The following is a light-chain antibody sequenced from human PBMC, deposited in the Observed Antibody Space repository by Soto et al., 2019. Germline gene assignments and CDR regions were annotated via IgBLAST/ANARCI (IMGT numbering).Light chain of an antibody. V-gene: IGLV2-14*01. Sequence: SVLTQPASVSGSPGQSINISCTGTSSDVGGYNYVSWYQQHPGKAPKLMIYDVSNRPSGVSNRFSGSKSGNTASLTISGPQAEDEADYYCSSYTSSSTLGVFGTGTKVTVL. CDR3: SSYTSSSTLGV. CDR1: SSDVGGYNY. CDR2: DVS. J-gene: IGLJ1*01.